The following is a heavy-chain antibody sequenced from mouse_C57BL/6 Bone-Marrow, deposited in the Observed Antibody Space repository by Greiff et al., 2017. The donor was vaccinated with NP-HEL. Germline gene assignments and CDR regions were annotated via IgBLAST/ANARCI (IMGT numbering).Heavy chain of an antibody. CDR3: ARVGEAWFAY. V-gene: IGHV1-72*01. CDR2: IDPNSGGT. CDR1: GYTFTSYW. J-gene: IGHJ3*01. Sequence: QVQLQQPGAELVKPGASVKLSCKASGYTFTSYWMHWVKQRPGRGLEWIGRIDPNSGGTKYNEKFKSKATLTVDKPSSTAYMQLSSRTSEVSAVYYCARVGEAWFAYWGQGTLVTVSA.